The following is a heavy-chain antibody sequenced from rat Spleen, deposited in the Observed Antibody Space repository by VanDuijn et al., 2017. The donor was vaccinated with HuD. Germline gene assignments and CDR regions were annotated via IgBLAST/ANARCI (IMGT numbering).Heavy chain of an antibody. CDR2: ITYSGTT. V-gene: IGHV3-1*01. CDR1: GYSITSGY. CDR3: ARGAGYVLDA. D-gene: IGHD1-4*01. J-gene: IGHJ4*01. Sequence: EVQLQESGPGLVKPSQSLSLTCSVTGYSITSGYGWNWIRKFPGNKMEWMGFITYSGTTTYNPSLKSRISITLDTSKNQFFLQLNSVTTEDTATYYCARGAGYVLDAWGQGASVTVSS.